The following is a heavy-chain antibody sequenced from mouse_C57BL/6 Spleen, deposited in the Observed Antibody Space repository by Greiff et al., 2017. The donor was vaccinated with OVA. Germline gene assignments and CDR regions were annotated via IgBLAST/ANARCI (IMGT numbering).Heavy chain of an antibody. CDR1: GYTFTSYW. D-gene: IGHD1-1*01. Sequence: QVQLQQPGAELVKPGASVKLSCKASGYTFTSYWMHWVKQRPGRGLEWIGRIDPNSGGTKYNEKFKSKATLTVDKPSSTAYMQLSSLTSEDSAVDYCAITTVVATPFFDYWGQGTTLTVSS. CDR3: AITTVVATPFFDY. CDR2: IDPNSGGT. V-gene: IGHV1-72*01. J-gene: IGHJ2*01.